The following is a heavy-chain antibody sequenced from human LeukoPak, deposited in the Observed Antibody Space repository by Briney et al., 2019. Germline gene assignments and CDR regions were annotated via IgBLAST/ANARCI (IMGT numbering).Heavy chain of an antibody. D-gene: IGHD1-26*01. J-gene: IGHJ4*02. V-gene: IGHV1-18*01. CDR1: GYTFTSYG. CDR3: ARDQEGATLFDY. CDR2: ISAYNGNT. Sequence: GASVKVPCKASGYTFTSYGIRWVRQAPGQGLEWMGWISAYNGNTNYAQKLQGRVTMTTDTSTSTAYMELRSLRSDDTAVYYCARDQEGATLFDYWGQGTLVTVSS.